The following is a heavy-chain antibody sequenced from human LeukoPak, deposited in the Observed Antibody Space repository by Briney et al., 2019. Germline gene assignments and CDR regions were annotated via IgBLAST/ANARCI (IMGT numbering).Heavy chain of an antibody. V-gene: IGHV1-18*04. CDR2: ISAYNGNT. D-gene: IGHD2-15*01. J-gene: IGHJ5*02. CDR1: GYTFTSYG. Sequence: ASVRVSCTASGYTFTSYGISRVRQAPGQGLEWMGWISAYNGNTNYAQKLQGRVTMTTDTSTSTAYMELRSLRSDDTAVYYCARDCSGGSCYSEAPHPHWFDPWGQGTLVTVSS. CDR3: ARDCSGGSCYSEAPHPHWFDP.